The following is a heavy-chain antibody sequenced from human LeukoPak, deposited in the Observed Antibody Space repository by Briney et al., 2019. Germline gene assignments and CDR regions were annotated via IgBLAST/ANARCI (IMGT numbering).Heavy chain of an antibody. Sequence: GGSLRLSCAASGFTFSSYSMNWVRQAPGKGLGWVSSISSSSSYIYYADSVKGRFTISRDNAKNSLYLQMNSLRAEDTAVYYCARDAGNSGYGCDLWGQGTLVTVSS. CDR3: ARDAGNSGYGCDL. V-gene: IGHV3-21*01. CDR1: GFTFSSYS. D-gene: IGHD5-12*01. CDR2: ISSSSSYI. J-gene: IGHJ5*02.